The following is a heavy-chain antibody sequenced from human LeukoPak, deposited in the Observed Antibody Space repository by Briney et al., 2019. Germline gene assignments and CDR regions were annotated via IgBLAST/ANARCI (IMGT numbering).Heavy chain of an antibody. CDR2: IYSGGST. CDR1: GGSIIGYY. V-gene: IGHV4-4*07. D-gene: IGHD5-24*01. J-gene: IGHJ6*02. CDR3: ATGRDADSARGYYDMDV. Sequence: SETLSLTCTVSGGSIIGYYWTWIRQPAGKGLEWIGRIYSGGSTNYNPPLKSRVTMSVDTSKNQFSLKLSSVTAADTAVYYCATGRDADSARGYYDMDVWGQGTTVTVSS.